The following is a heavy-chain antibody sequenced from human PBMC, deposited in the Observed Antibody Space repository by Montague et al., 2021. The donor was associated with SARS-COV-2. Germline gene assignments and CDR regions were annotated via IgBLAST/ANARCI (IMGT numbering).Heavy chain of an antibody. V-gene: IGHV4-59*08. J-gene: IGHJ5*02. CDR1: GASINSRY. Sequence: SETLSLTCTVSGASINSRYWSWIRQPPGKGLEWIGYYYSGSTKYNPSLMRRVTISVETSKNQLSVKVTSVTAADTAVYYCARQGGSNYGWFDPWGQGTLVTVSS. CDR2: YYSGST. D-gene: IGHD1-26*01. CDR3: ARQGGSNYGWFDP.